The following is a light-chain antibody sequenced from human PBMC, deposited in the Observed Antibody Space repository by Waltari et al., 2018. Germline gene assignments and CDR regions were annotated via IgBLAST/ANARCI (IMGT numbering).Light chain of an antibody. V-gene: IGKV1-39*01. J-gene: IGKJ5*01. Sequence: DIQLTQSPSSLSASVGDRVPITCRASETANKYLNWYQQKPGKAPRLLIYAASNLQSGVPSRFSGSVFGTEFTLTINSLRAEDFATYYCQQSYSPPPITFGHGTRLEI. CDR3: QQSYSPPPIT. CDR1: ETANKY. CDR2: AAS.